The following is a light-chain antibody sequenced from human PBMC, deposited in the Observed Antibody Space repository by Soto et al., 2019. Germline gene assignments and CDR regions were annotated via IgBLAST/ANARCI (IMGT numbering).Light chain of an antibody. Sequence: DIVMTQSPLSLPVTLGDPASISCRSSQSLLHSNGYNYLDWYLQKPGQSPQLLIYLGSNRASGVPDRCSGSGSGTDFTLKISRVEAEDVGVYYCMQALQTPRTFGQGTKLEIK. CDR3: MQALQTPRT. CDR2: LGS. J-gene: IGKJ2*01. CDR1: QSLLHSNGYNY. V-gene: IGKV2-28*01.